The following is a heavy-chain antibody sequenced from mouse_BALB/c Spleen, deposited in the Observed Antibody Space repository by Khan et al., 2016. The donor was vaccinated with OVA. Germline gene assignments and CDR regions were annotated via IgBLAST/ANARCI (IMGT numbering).Heavy chain of an antibody. V-gene: IGHV3-2*02. D-gene: IGHD2-12*01. CDR1: GYSITSDYA. Sequence: EVQLQESGPGLVKPSQSLSLTCTVTGYSITSDYAWNWIRQFPGNKLEWMGYISSTGSTSYNPSLKSRTSITRDTSKNQFFLHLNSVTTEDTATYYCARSRYYSDSYAMDYWGQGTSVTVSS. J-gene: IGHJ4*01. CDR3: ARSRYYSDSYAMDY. CDR2: ISSTGST.